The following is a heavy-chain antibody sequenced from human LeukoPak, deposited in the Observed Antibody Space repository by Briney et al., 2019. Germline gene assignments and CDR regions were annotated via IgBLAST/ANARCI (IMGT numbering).Heavy chain of an antibody. CDR1: GGSFSGYY. V-gene: IGHV4-34*01. Sequence: PSETLSLTCAVYGGSFSGYYWSWIRQPPGKGLEWIGEINHSGSTNYNPSLKSRVTISVDTSKNQFSLKLSSVTAADTAVYFCARGGWGMAQRNWYFDLWGRGTLVTVSS. J-gene: IGHJ2*01. CDR3: ARGGWGMAQRNWYFDL. D-gene: IGHD3-16*01. CDR2: INHSGST.